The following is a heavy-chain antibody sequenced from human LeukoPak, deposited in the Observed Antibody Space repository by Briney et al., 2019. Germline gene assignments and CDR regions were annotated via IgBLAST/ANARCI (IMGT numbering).Heavy chain of an antibody. CDR2: MNPKSGDT. D-gene: IGHD3-22*01. Sequence: EASVKVSCKASEYTFITYDITWVRQATGQGLEWMGWMNPKSGDTAYAQKFQGRVAMTRDTSISTAYMELRSLRSEDTAVYYCARGLGDYYDTSDYYYAVAAHWGQGTLVTVSS. J-gene: IGHJ4*02. CDR1: EYTFITYD. V-gene: IGHV1-8*01. CDR3: ARGLGDYYDTSDYYYAVAAH.